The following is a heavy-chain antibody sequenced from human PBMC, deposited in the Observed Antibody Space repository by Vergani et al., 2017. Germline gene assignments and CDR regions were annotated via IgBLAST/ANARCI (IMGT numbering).Heavy chain of an antibody. CDR3: ASVRPSGWTLRYCSSTSCYRRYTTDYYMDV. J-gene: IGHJ6*03. CDR1: GGSFNTYY. V-gene: IGHV4-59*12. Sequence: QVQLEESGPGLVKPSETLSLTCTVSGGSFNTYYWSWIRQSPGKGLEWIGYIYSTGSTNYNPSLNSRVTMSVDTSKNQFSLKLSSLTAADTAVYYCASVRPSGWTLRYCSSTSCYRRYTTDYYMDVWGKGTTVTVSS. CDR2: IYSTGST. D-gene: IGHD2-2*02.